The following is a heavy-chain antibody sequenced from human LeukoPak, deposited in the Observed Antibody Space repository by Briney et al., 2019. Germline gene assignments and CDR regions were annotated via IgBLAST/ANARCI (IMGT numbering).Heavy chain of an antibody. V-gene: IGHV4-34*01. J-gene: IGHJ6*02. CDR2: INHSGST. CDR1: GGSISSYY. CDR3: ARIVVVPAAVTKYYYYYYGMGV. D-gene: IGHD2-2*01. Sequence: PSETLSLTCTVSGGSISSYYWSWIRQPPGKGLEWIGEINHSGSTNYNPSLKSRVTISVDTSKNQFSLKLSSVTAADTAVYYCARIVVVPAAVTKYYYYYYGMGVWGQGTTVTVSS.